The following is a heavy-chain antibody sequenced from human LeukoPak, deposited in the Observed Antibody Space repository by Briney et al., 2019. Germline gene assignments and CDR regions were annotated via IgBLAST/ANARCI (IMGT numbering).Heavy chain of an antibody. CDR1: GFTFSSYW. D-gene: IGHD6-19*01. V-gene: IGHV3-7*01. J-gene: IGHJ4*02. CDR3: ARDVWTGVAVSDY. Sequence: PGGSLRLSCVASGFTFSSYWMTWVRQAPGKGLEWLANIKEDGSIQYYLDSVRGRFTISRDNAKTSVYLQLNSVRADDTAVYYCARDVWTGVAVSDYWGQGTLVTVSS. CDR2: IKEDGSIQ.